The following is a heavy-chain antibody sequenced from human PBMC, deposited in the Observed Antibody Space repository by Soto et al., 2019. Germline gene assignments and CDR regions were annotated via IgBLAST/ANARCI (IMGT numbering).Heavy chain of an antibody. CDR2: IFHTGST. CDR3: ARVKVGDLFRFNWFFDL. J-gene: IGHJ2*01. CDR1: GGSISSGNFS. V-gene: IGHV4-30-2*01. Sequence: SETLSLTCTASGGSISSGNFSWTWIRQPPGKGLEWIAYIFHTGSTFYNSSLKPRVSISVDRSKNQFSLKLKSVTETDTAVYYCARVKVGDLFRFNWFFDLWGRGTLVTVS. D-gene: IGHD3-3*01.